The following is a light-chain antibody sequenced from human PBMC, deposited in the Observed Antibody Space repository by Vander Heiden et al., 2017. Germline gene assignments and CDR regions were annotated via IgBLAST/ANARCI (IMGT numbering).Light chain of an antibody. CDR3: CPYTRSSTLV. Sequence: QSALPQPASVSGSPGPSITISCTGTSSAIGVHDPASWYQQHLCKVAKVIIYEVSKRPAGASSRFSGSKSGNTASLTISGRQAEDDADYYCCPYTRSSTLVFGTGTKVTVL. V-gene: IGLV2-14*01. CDR2: EVS. J-gene: IGLJ1*01. CDR1: SSAIGVHDP.